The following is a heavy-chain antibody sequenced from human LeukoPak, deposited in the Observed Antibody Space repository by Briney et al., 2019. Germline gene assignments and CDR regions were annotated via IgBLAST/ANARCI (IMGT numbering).Heavy chain of an antibody. Sequence: GGSLRLSCEASGFTFSSYWMSWVRQAPGKGLEWVANIKQDGSEKYYVDSVKGRFTISRDNAKNSLYLQMNSLRAEDTAVYYCARDGYNSGWYYFDYWGQGTLVTVSS. CDR2: IKQDGSEK. CDR1: GFTFSSYW. V-gene: IGHV3-7*01. J-gene: IGHJ4*02. D-gene: IGHD6-19*01. CDR3: ARDGYNSGWYYFDY.